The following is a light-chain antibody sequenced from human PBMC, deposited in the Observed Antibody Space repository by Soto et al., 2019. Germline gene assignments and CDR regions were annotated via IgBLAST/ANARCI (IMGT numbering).Light chain of an antibody. CDR1: SSNIGAAYE. V-gene: IGLV1-40*01. Sequence: QSVLTQPPSVSGAPGPRGTISCTGGSSNIGAAYEVHWYQQLPGTAPKLLIYGNTNRPSGVPDRFSGSKSGSSASLAITGLQAEDEAEYYCQSYDSTLKGCVFGTGTKLTVL. CDR2: GNT. J-gene: IGLJ1*01. CDR3: QSYDSTLKGCV.